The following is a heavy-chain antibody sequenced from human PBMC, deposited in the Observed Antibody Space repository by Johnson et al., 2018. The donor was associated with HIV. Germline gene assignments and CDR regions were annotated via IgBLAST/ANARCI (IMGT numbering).Heavy chain of an antibody. CDR3: AKDLGTWDDAFAI. Sequence: QVQLVESGGGVVQPGRSLRLSCAASGFTFSSYGMHWVRQAPGKGLEWVAVIWYDGSNKYYADSVKGRFTISRDNSKNTLYLQMNSLRAEDTAVYYCAKDLGTWDDAFAICGQGTMVTVSS. V-gene: IGHV3-33*06. J-gene: IGHJ3*02. D-gene: IGHD1-7*01. CDR2: IWYDGSNK. CDR1: GFTFSSYG.